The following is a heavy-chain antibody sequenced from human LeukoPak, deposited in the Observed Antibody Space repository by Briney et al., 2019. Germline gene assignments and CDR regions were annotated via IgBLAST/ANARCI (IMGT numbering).Heavy chain of an antibody. CDR1: GGSISSSSYY. CDR3: ATVDYYYYMDV. D-gene: IGHD4-17*01. V-gene: IGHV4-39*01. Sequence: HSETLSLTCTVSGGSISSSSYYWGWIRQPPGKGLEWIGSIYYSGSTYYNPSLKSRVTISVDTSKNQFSLKLSSVTAADTAVYYCATVDYYYYMDVWGKGTTVTVSS. J-gene: IGHJ6*03. CDR2: IYYSGST.